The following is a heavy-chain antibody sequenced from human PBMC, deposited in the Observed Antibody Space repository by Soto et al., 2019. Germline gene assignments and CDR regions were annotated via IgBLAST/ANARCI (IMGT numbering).Heavy chain of an antibody. D-gene: IGHD2-15*01. V-gene: IGHV3-23*01. J-gene: IGHJ6*03. CDR1: GFTFSSYA. CDR3: AKDPAPAEVVYYYMDV. CDR2: ISGSGGST. Sequence: PGGSLRLSCAASGFTFSSYAMSWVRQAPGKGLEWVSAISGSGGSTYYADSVKGRFTISRDNSKNTLYLQMNSLRAEDTAVYYCAKDPAPAEVVYYYMDVWGKGTTVTVSS.